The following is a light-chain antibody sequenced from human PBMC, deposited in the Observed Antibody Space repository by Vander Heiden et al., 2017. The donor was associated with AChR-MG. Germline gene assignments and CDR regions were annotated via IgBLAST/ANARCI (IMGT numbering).Light chain of an antibody. J-gene: IGKJ1*01. CDR1: QRVFDTFNNKHY. CDR3: QQYYSIPLT. V-gene: IGKV4-1*01. Sequence: DIVMTQSPDSLAVSPGGRATINCKSSQRVFDTFNNKHYLAWYQEKPGQRPELLIYWASTRESGVPDRFSGSGSGTDFTLTISSLQAEDVAVYYCQQYYSIPLTFGQGTKVEIK. CDR2: WAS.